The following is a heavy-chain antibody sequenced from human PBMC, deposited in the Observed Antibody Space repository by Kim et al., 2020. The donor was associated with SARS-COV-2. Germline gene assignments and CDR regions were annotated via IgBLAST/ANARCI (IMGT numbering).Heavy chain of an antibody. Sequence: GYADSVKSRFTISRDNAKNSLYLQMNSLRAEDTALYYCAKDIGWNYYFDYWGQGTLVTVSS. D-gene: IGHD1-7*01. J-gene: IGHJ4*02. V-gene: IGHV3-9*01. CDR3: AKDIGWNYYFDY.